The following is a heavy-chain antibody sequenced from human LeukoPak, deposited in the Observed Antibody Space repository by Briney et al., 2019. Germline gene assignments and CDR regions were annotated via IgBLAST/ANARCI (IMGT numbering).Heavy chain of an antibody. V-gene: IGHV3-30*02. J-gene: IGHJ4*02. CDR1: GFTLSSYG. CDR2: IRFDGSSK. CDR3: SRDSYSSHDY. Sequence: GGSLRLSCAASGFTLSSYGMLWVRQAPGKGLEWVAFIRFDGSSKYYADSVKGRFTISRDNSKNTLYLQMNSLRSRDTAVEDCSRDSYSSHDYWGKGTLVTVAS. D-gene: IGHD2-21*02.